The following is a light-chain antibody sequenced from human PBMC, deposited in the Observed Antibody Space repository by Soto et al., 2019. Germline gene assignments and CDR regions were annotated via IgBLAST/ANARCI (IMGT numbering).Light chain of an antibody. CDR2: DAS. V-gene: IGKV1-5*01. CDR3: QQYTSYSWT. Sequence: DIQMTQSPSTLSASVVDRVTITCRASQSINIWLAWYQQKPGKAPKLLIYDASGLESGVPSRFSGSGSGTDFTLTISSLQPDDFATYYCQQYTSYSWTFGQGTKVDI. J-gene: IGKJ1*01. CDR1: QSINIW.